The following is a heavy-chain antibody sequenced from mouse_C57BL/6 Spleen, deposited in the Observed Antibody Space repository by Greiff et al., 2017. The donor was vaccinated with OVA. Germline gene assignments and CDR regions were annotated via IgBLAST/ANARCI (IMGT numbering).Heavy chain of an antibody. J-gene: IGHJ1*03. CDR3: ARYYGSSRGYFEV. D-gene: IGHD1-1*01. CDR2: IYPGSGNT. CDR1: GYTFTDYY. V-gene: IGHV1-76*01. Sequence: VQLQESGAELVRPGASVKLSCKASGYTFTDYYINWVKQRPGQGLAWIARIYPGSGNTYYNEKFKGKATLTAEKSSSTAYMQLSSLTSEDSAVYFCARYYGSSRGYFEVWGTGTTVTVSS.